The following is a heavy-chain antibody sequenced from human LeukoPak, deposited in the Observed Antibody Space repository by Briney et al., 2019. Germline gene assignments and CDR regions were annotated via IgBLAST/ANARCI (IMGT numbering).Heavy chain of an antibody. V-gene: IGHV3-23*01. Sequence: PGGSLRLSCAASGFIFSSYAMSWVRQAPGKGLEWVSAISGSGGSTYYADSVKGRFTISRDNSKNTLYLQMNSLRAEDTAVYYCAKDLGDTMVRGVIISYYYYYMDVWGKGTTVTVSS. J-gene: IGHJ6*03. D-gene: IGHD3-10*01. CDR2: ISGSGGST. CDR3: AKDLGDTMVRGVIISYYYYYMDV. CDR1: GFIFSSYA.